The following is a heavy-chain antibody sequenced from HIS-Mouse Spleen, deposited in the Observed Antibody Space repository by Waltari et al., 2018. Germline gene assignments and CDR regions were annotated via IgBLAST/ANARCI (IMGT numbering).Heavy chain of an antibody. V-gene: IGHV3-33*01. CDR3: ARAGIAVAASDAFDI. CDR2: IWYDGSNK. D-gene: IGHD6-19*01. CDR1: GFTFSSYG. J-gene: IGHJ3*02. Sequence: QVQLVESGGGVVQPGRSLRLSCAASGFTFSSYGMHWVRQAPGKGLEWVAVIWYDGSNKYDADSVKGRFTISRDNSKNTLYLQMNSLRAEDTAVYYCARAGIAVAASDAFDIWGQGTMVTVSS.